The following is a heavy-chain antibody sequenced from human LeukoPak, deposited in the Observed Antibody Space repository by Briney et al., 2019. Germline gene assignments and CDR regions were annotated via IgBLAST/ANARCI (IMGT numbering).Heavy chain of an antibody. CDR1: GGSISSGGYS. J-gene: IGHJ4*02. Sequence: SETLSLTCAVSGGSISSGGYSWSWIRQPPGKGLEWIGYIYHSGSTYYNPSLKSRVTISVDRSKNQFSLKLSSVTAADTAVYYCARGPRRDGYNQGFDYWGPGTLVTVSS. V-gene: IGHV4-30-2*01. CDR2: IYHSGST. D-gene: IGHD5-24*01. CDR3: ARGPRRDGYNQGFDY.